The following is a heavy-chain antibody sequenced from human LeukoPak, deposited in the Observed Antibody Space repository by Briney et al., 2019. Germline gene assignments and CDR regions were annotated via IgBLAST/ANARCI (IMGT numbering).Heavy chain of an antibody. CDR2: IYYSGST. CDR1: GGSISSYY. J-gene: IGHJ5*02. Sequence: SETLSLTCTVSGGSISSYYWSWIRQPPGKGLEWIGYIYYSGSTNYNPSLKSRVTISVDTSKNQFSLKLSSVTAADTAVYYCARLAAAGYNGFDPWGQGTLVTVSS. V-gene: IGHV4-59*08. CDR3: ARLAAAGYNGFDP. D-gene: IGHD6-13*01.